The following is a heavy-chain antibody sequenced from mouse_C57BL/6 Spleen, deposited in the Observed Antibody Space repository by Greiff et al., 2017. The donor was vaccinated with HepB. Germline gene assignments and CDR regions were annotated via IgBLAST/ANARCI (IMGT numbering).Heavy chain of an antibody. CDR3: SPDYYGSREAMDY. V-gene: IGHV1-26*01. CDR1: GYTFTDYY. Sequence: EVQLQQSGPELVKPGASVKISCKASGYTFTDYYMNWVKQSHGKSLEWIGDINPNNGGTSYNQKFKGKATLTVDKSSSTAYRELRSLKSEDSAVYYWSPDYYGSREAMDYWGQGTSVTVAS. D-gene: IGHD1-1*01. CDR2: INPNNGGT. J-gene: IGHJ4*01.